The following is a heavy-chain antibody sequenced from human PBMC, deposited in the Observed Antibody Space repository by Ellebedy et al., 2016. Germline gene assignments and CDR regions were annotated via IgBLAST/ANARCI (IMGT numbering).Heavy chain of an antibody. D-gene: IGHD1-26*01. CDR3: ARDKIVGATYFDC. Sequence: GESLKISXAASGFTFSSYSMNWVRQAPGKGLEWVSSISSSSSYIYYADSVKGRFTISRDNAKNSLYLQMDSLRAEDTAVYFCARDKIVGATYFDCWGQGTLVTVSS. V-gene: IGHV3-21*01. J-gene: IGHJ4*02. CDR2: ISSSSSYI. CDR1: GFTFSSYS.